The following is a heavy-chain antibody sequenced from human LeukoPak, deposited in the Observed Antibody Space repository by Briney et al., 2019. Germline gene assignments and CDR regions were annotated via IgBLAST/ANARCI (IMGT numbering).Heavy chain of an antibody. D-gene: IGHD3-22*01. Sequence: PGGSLRLSCAASGFTFSSYAMHWVRQAPGKGLEWVAVISYDGSNKYYADSVKGRFTISRDNSKNTLFLQMNSLRAEDTAVYYCAKDRWGSGYYFDIDYWGQGTLVTVSS. V-gene: IGHV3-30*04. CDR3: AKDRWGSGYYFDIDY. J-gene: IGHJ4*02. CDR2: ISYDGSNK. CDR1: GFTFSSYA.